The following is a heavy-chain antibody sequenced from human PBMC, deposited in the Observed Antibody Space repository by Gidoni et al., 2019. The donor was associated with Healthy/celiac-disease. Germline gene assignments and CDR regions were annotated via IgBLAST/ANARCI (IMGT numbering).Heavy chain of an antibody. Sequence: QITLKESGPTLVKPTQTLTLTCTFSGFSLTTSGVGVGWIRQPPGKALEWLALIYWNDDKRYSPSQNSRLTITTDTTKNQVVLRMTNMDPVDTATYDCVHRNADSVVVVGAPGWFDPWGQGTLVTVSS. CDR1: GFSLTTSGVG. D-gene: IGHD2-15*01. V-gene: IGHV2-5*01. CDR3: VHRNADSVVVVGAPGWFDP. J-gene: IGHJ5*02. CDR2: IYWNDDK.